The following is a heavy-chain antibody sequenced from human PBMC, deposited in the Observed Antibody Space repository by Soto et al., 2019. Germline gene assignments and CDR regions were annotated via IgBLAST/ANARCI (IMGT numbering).Heavy chain of an antibody. CDR1: GGSISSSNW. D-gene: IGHD6-13*01. CDR3: ASLIAAAGYYFDY. CDR2: IYHSGST. Sequence: ASETLSLTCAVSGGSISSSNWWSWVRQPPGKGLEWIGEIYHSGSTNYNPSLKSRVTISVDKSKNQFSLKLSSVTAADTAVYYCASLIAAAGYYFDYWGQGTLVTVDS. J-gene: IGHJ4*02. V-gene: IGHV4-4*02.